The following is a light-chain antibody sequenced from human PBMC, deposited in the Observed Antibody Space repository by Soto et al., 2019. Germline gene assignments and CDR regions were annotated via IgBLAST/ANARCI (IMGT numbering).Light chain of an antibody. CDR3: QQSDTTPPYT. Sequence: DIQLTQSPSSLPASVGDRVTITCRASQAIGRSLNWYQQKRGKAPNLLVYGVSTLQSGVPSRFTGSGSGTDFTLTINDLQPEDFSTYYCQQSDTTPPYTFGQGTKLEIK. CDR1: QAIGRS. V-gene: IGKV1-39*01. J-gene: IGKJ2*01. CDR2: GVS.